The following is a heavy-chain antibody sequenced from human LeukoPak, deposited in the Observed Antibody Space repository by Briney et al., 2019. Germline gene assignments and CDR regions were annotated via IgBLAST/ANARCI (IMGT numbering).Heavy chain of an antibody. Sequence: SETLSLTCAVYGGSFSGYYWSWIRQPPGKGLEWIGEINHSGSTNYNPSLKSRVTISVDTSKNQLSLKLSSVTPADTAIYYCARAPPEESWLVYFDSWGQGTLVTVSS. J-gene: IGHJ4*02. V-gene: IGHV4-34*01. CDR1: GGSFSGYY. D-gene: IGHD6-19*01. CDR3: ARAPPEESWLVYFDS. CDR2: INHSGST.